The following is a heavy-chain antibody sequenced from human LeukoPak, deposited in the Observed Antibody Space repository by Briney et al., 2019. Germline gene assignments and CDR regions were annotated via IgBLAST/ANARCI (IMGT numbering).Heavy chain of an antibody. J-gene: IGHJ4*02. V-gene: IGHV1-18*01. D-gene: IGHD3-22*01. Sequence: SVTVSCKASGYTFTSFSFTWVRQPPGQGLERVGWISTSNADTKSAHKFQDRVTMTTDTSTSTVYLELRGLKSDDTAVYYCARVHYIDRGGLRSFDYWGQGTLVTVSS. CDR1: GYTFTSFS. CDR3: ARVHYIDRGGLRSFDY. CDR2: ISTSNADT.